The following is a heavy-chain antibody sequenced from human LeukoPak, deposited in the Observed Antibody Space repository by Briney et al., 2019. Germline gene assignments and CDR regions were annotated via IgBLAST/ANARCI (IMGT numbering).Heavy chain of an antibody. CDR3: ARATNDWLLIYYFDY. J-gene: IGHJ4*02. D-gene: IGHD3-9*01. V-gene: IGHV4-34*01. CDR2: IYHSGST. Sequence: PSETLSLTCAVYGGSFSGYYWSWIRQPPGKGLEWIGEIYHSGSTNYNPSLKSRVTISVDKSKNQFSLKLSSVTAADTAVYYCARATNDWLLIYYFDYWGQGTLVTVSS. CDR1: GGSFSGYY.